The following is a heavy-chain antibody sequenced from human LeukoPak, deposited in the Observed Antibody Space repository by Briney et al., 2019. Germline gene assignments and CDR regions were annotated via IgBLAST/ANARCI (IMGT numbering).Heavy chain of an antibody. J-gene: IGHJ6*02. V-gene: IGHV3-49*04. CDR1: GFTFCDYA. CDR2: IRSKAYGGTT. CDR3: TRVRIAARRYYYYGMDV. Sequence: GGSLRLSCTASGFTFCDYAMSWVRQAPGKGLEWVGFIRSKAYGGTTEYAASVKGRFTISRDDSKSIAYLQMNSLKTEDTAVYYCTRVRIAARRYYYYGMDVWGQGTTVTVSS. D-gene: IGHD6-6*01.